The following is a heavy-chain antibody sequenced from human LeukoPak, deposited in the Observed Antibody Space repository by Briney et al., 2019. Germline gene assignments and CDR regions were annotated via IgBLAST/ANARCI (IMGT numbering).Heavy chain of an antibody. CDR3: VYYFDSSGFGNDAFEI. D-gene: IGHD3-22*01. CDR2: ITTSGSTI. CDR1: GFTFRDYY. J-gene: IGHJ3*02. Sequence: GGSLRLSCAASGFTFRDYYMSWIRQAPGKGLEWVSYITTSGSTIYYADSVKGRFTISTDNAKNSLFLQMNSLRGEDTAIYYCVYYFDSSGFGNDAFEIWGQGAMVTVSS. V-gene: IGHV3-11*04.